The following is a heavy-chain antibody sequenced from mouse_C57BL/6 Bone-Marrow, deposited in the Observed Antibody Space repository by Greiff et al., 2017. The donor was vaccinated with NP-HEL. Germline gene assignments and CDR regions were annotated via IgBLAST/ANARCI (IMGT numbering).Heavy chain of an antibody. CDR3: TRGGNYGKNYAMDY. D-gene: IGHD1-1*01. J-gene: IGHJ4*01. CDR2: IRNKANNHAT. Sequence: EVMLVESGGGLVQPGGSMKLSCAASGFTFSDAWMDWVRQSPEKGLEWVAEIRNKANNHATYYAESVKGRFTISRDDSKSSVYLQMNSLRAEDTGIYYCTRGGNYGKNYAMDYWGQGTSVTVSS. CDR1: GFTFSDAW. V-gene: IGHV6-6*01.